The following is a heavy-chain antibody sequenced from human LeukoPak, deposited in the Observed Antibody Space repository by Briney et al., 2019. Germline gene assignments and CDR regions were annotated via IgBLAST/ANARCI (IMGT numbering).Heavy chain of an antibody. CDR1: GYSLRNGYH. CDR2: VFQSGTT. CDR3: AREPWSGSTLYYMDV. Sequence: SETLSLTCSVSGYSLRNGYHWAWFGQPPGQGLQWIGSVFQSGTTSDNPSLKSRVTISVDTSKNQFSLKLSSVTAADTAVYYCAREPWSGSTLYYMDVWGKGTTVTVSS. J-gene: IGHJ6*03. D-gene: IGHD3-3*01. V-gene: IGHV4-38-2*02.